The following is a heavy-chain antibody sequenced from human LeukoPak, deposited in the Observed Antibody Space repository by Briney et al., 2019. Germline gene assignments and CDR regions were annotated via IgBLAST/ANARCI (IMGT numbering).Heavy chain of an antibody. CDR2: IIPIFGTA. V-gene: IGHV1-69*06. CDR3: ARVEQQLYNWFDP. Sequence: ASVKVSCKASGGTFSSYAISWVRQAPGQGLEWMGGIIPIFGTANYAQKFQGRVTITADKSTSTAYMELSSLRSEDTAVYYCARVEQQLYNWFDPWGQGTLVTVPS. J-gene: IGHJ5*02. D-gene: IGHD6-13*01. CDR1: GGTFSSYA.